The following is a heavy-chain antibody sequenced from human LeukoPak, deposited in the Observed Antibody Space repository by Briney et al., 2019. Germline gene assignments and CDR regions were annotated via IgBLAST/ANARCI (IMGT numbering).Heavy chain of an antibody. V-gene: IGHV3-11*01. CDR2: ISSSGTTI. D-gene: IGHD3/OR15-3a*01. Sequence: GGSLRLSCAVSGFTFSDYYMSWIRQAPGKGLEWVSYISSSGTTIYYADSVKGRFTLSRDNAKNSLYLQMNSLTAEDTAVYYCARAGGWAGPFNYWGQGTLVTVSS. J-gene: IGHJ4*02. CDR3: ARAGGWAGPFNY. CDR1: GFTFSDYY.